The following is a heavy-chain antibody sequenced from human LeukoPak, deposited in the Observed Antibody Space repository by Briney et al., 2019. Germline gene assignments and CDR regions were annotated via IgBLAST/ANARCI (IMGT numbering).Heavy chain of an antibody. J-gene: IGHJ4*02. CDR1: GFTVSSNP. D-gene: IGHD1-20*01. CDR2: IYSDNT. Sequence: GGSLRLSCTVSGFTVSSNPMSWVRQAPGKGLEWVSFIYSDNTHYSDSVKGRFTISRDNSKNILYLQMNSLRAEDTAVYYCARVNWNDLGYYFDYWGQGTLVTVSS. V-gene: IGHV3-53*01. CDR3: ARVNWNDLGYYFDY.